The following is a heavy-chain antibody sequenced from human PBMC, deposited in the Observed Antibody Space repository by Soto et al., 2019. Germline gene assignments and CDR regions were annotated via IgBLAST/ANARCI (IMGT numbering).Heavy chain of an antibody. CDR3: ASPNPYCSGGSCSIDY. J-gene: IGHJ4*02. V-gene: IGHV1-18*04. Sequence: ASVKVSCKTSGYTFTNHGINWVRQAPGQGLEWMGWINPYNANTNYAQKLQGRVTMTTDTSTSTAYMDLSSLRSEDTAVYYCASPNPYCSGGSCSIDYWGQGTLVTVSS. CDR2: INPYNANT. D-gene: IGHD2-15*01. CDR1: GYTFTNHG.